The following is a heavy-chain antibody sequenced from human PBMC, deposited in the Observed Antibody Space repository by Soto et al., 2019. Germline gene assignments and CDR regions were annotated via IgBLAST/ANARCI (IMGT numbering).Heavy chain of an antibody. CDR2: INTAGSRT. V-gene: IGHV3-74*01. CDR3: ERDLTGNVADS. CDR1: GFTFSNSW. D-gene: IGHD2-8*02. Sequence: EVQLVESGGGLVQPGGSLILSCAASGFTFSNSWMHWVRQAPGTWLVWVSHINTAGSRTNYADSVKGRFTLSRDNAKNMLYVEMNSLRADDTAVYLCERDLTGNVADSWGQGTPVIVSS. J-gene: IGHJ4*02.